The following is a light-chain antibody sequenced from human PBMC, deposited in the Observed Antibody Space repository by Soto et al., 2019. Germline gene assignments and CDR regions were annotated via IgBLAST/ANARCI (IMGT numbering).Light chain of an antibody. CDR3: YSYAGGTGVV. Sequence: QSALTQPASVSASPGQSITISCTGTSSDVGKYNLVSWYQQHPGKAPKLMIYEDIERPSGVSNRFSGSKSGNTASLTISGLQTEDEADYYWYSYAGGTGVVFGGGTKLTVL. J-gene: IGLJ2*01. V-gene: IGLV2-23*01. CDR1: SSDVGKYNL. CDR2: EDI.